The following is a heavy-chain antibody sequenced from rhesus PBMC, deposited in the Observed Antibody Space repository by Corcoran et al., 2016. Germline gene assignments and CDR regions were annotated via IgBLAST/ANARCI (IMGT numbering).Heavy chain of an antibody. Sequence: QLQLQESGPGLVKPSETLSLTCAVSGGSISSNYWSWIRQPPGKGLEWIGYISGSSGSTYYNPSLKSRVTLSTDTSKNQFSLKLSSVTAADTAVYYCARTSSGGWSYDYWGQGVLVTVSS. V-gene: IGHV4-165*01. CDR1: GGSISSNY. CDR3: ARTSSGGWSYDY. CDR2: ISGSSGST. J-gene: IGHJ4*01. D-gene: IGHD6-37*01.